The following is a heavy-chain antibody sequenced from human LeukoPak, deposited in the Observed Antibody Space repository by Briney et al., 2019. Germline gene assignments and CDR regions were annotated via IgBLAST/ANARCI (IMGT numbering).Heavy chain of an antibody. J-gene: IGHJ4*02. Sequence: TGGSLRLSCAASGFTFSSYDMHWVRQATGKGLEWVSAIGTAGDTYYPGSVKGRFTISRENAKNSLYLQMNSLRAGDTAVYYCARDLNRVRGPDYWDQGTLVTVSS. D-gene: IGHD3-10*01. CDR2: IGTAGDT. V-gene: IGHV3-13*01. CDR3: ARDLNRVRGPDY. CDR1: GFTFSSYD.